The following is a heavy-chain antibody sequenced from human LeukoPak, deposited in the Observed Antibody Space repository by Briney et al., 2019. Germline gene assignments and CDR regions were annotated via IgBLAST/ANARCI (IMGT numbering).Heavy chain of an antibody. CDR3: ARDAVDTANAV. Sequence: GGSLRLSCEASAFIFSGHWLNWVRQAPGKGLVWVSHINSDGSITSYADSVKGRFTISRDNAKNTLYLQMNSLRAEDTAVYYCARDAVDTANAVWGQGTTVTVSS. CDR1: AFIFSGHW. V-gene: IGHV3-74*01. J-gene: IGHJ6*02. D-gene: IGHD5-18*01. CDR2: INSDGSIT.